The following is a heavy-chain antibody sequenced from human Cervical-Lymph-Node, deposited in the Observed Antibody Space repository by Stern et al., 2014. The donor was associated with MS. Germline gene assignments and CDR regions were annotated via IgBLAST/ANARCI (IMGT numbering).Heavy chain of an antibody. CDR2: ISWNSGKI. J-gene: IGHJ6*02. CDR1: GFTLDDYA. V-gene: IGHV3-9*01. Sequence: EVQLVESGGGLVQPGRSLRLSCEASGFTLDDYAMHWVRQGPGKGLEWVSGISWNSGKIGYADSVKGRFTISRDNAKNSLYLQMNSLRAEDTALYYCAKPLYHSYGMDVWGQGTTVTGSS. CDR3: AKPLYHSYGMDV. D-gene: IGHD3-16*01.